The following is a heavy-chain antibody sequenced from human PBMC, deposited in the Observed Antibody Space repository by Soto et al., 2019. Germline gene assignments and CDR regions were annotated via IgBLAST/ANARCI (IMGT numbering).Heavy chain of an antibody. D-gene: IGHD1-26*01. J-gene: IGHJ6*01. CDR2: INSDGSST. CDR1: EFTFNNYW. Sequence: EVLLVESGGGLVQPGGSLRLSCAASEFTFNNYWIHWVRQAPGKGLVWVSRINSDGSSTTYADSVKGRFTISRDKAKNTLYPQMNSLRAEDTAVYYCARDANTVGVAGGMDVWGQGTTVTVSS. CDR3: ARDANTVGVAGGMDV. V-gene: IGHV3-74*01.